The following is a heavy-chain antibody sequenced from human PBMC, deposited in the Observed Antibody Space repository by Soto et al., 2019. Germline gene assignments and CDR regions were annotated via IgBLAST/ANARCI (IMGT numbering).Heavy chain of an antibody. CDR1: GGTFSSYA. CDR2: IIPIFGTA. CDR3: ARGRYYYDSSGYSKEYYYGMDV. V-gene: IGHV1-69*13. D-gene: IGHD3-22*01. Sequence: SVKVSCKASGGTFSSYAISWVRQAPGQGLEWMGGIIPIFGTANYAQKFQGRVTITADESTSTAYMELSSLRSEDTAVYYCARGRYYYDSSGYSKEYYYGMDVWGQGTTVTVSS. J-gene: IGHJ6*02.